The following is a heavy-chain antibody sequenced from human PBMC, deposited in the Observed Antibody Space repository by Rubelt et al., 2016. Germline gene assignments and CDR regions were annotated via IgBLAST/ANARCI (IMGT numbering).Heavy chain of an antibody. J-gene: IGHJ3*02. V-gene: IGHV1-18*01. CDR3: ARRDGYNWDDAFDI. Sequence: QVQLVQSGAEVKKPGASVKVSCKASGYTFTSYGISWVRQAPGQGLEWMGWISAYNGNTNYAKKRQGRVTLTTDTATRTADMELRSLGSDDTAVYYCARRDGYNWDDAFDIWGQGTMVTVSS. CDR1: GYTFTSYG. CDR2: ISAYNGNT. D-gene: IGHD5-24*01.